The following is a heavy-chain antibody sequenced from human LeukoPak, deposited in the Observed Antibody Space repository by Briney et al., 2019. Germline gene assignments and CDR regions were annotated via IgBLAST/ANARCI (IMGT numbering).Heavy chain of an antibody. D-gene: IGHD3-9*01. CDR3: ARGYDILTGYYRFGY. V-gene: IGHV4-59*01. CDR2: IRYTAST. J-gene: IGHJ4*02. CDR1: VGSISSYY. Sequence: SETLSLTCTVSVGSISSYYWSWIRPPPGKGLEWVGYIRYTASTKYNPSLKSRVTMSLDTSKNQFSLKLSSLTAADTAVYYCARGYDILTGYYRFGYWGQGTLVTVSS.